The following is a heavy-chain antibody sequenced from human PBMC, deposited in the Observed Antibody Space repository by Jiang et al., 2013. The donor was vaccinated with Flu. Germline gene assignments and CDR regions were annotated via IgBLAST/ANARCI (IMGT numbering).Heavy chain of an antibody. CDR1: GYSFTSYW. Sequence: GAEVKKPGESLKISCKGSGYSFTSYWIGWVRQMPGKGLGWMGIIYPGDSDTRYSPSFQGQVTISADKSISTAYLQWSSLKASDTAMYYCASYYDSSGYYFDYWGQGTLVTVSS. V-gene: IGHV5-51*01. J-gene: IGHJ4*02. CDR3: ASYYDSSGYYFDY. D-gene: IGHD3-22*01. CDR2: IYPGDSDT.